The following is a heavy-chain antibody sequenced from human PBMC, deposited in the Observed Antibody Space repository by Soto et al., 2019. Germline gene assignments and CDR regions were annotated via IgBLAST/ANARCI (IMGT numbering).Heavy chain of an antibody. CDR3: ARLMVRGVKYYYYGMDV. Sequence: PGESLKISCKGSGYSFTSYWIGWVRQMPGKGLEWMGIIYPGDSDTRYSPSFQGQVTISADKSISTAYLQWSSLKASDTAMYYCARLMVRGVKYYYYGMDVWGQGTTVTVSS. D-gene: IGHD3-10*01. V-gene: IGHV5-51*01. J-gene: IGHJ6*02. CDR1: GYSFTSYW. CDR2: IYPGDSDT.